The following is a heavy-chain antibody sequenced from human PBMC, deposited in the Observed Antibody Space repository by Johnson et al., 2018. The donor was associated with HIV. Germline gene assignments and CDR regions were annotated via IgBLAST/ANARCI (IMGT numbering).Heavy chain of an antibody. V-gene: IGHV3-66*01. D-gene: IGHD3-3*01. J-gene: IGHJ3*02. Sequence: VQLVESGGDLAQPGGSLRLSCAASGITVSTNYMSWVRQAPGKGLEWVSVIFSVGDVYYSDSVKGRFTISRDNSRNIVYLQMNTLRAEDTAVYYCARPGGSNYMFWSGYYDAFDIWGQGTMFTVSS. CDR1: GITVSTNY. CDR2: IFSVGDV. CDR3: ARPGGSNYMFWSGYYDAFDI.